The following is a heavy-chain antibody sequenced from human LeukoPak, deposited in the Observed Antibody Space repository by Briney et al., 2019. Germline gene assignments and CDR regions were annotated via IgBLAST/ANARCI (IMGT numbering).Heavy chain of an antibody. CDR1: GYTFTSYG. Sequence: GASVKVSCKASGYTFTSYGISWVRQAPGQGLEWMGWMNPNSGNTGYAQKFQGRVTITRNTSISTAYMELSSLRSEDTAVYYCARGLRSSGYYVDYWGQGTLVTVSS. CDR2: MNPNSGNT. CDR3: ARGLRSSGYYVDY. D-gene: IGHD3-22*01. J-gene: IGHJ4*02. V-gene: IGHV1-8*03.